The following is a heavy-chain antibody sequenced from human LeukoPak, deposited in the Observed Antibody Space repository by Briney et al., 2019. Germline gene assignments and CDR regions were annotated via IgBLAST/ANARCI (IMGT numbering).Heavy chain of an antibody. CDR1: GFTFSSHA. V-gene: IGHV3-23*01. CDR3: ARLYGGNSVPD. CDR2: ISDVGDNT. Sequence: PGGSLRLSCAASGFTFSSHAMTWVRQAPGKGLEWVSSISDVGDNTYYADSVKGRFTISRDNSKKTLYVQMNSLRAEDTALYYCARLYGGNSVPDWGQGTLVTVSS. J-gene: IGHJ4*02. D-gene: IGHD4-23*01.